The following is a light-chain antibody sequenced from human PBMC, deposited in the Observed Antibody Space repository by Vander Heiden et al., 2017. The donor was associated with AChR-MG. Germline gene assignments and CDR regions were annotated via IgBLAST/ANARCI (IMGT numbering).Light chain of an antibody. J-gene: IGLJ2*01. Sequence: QSVLTQPPSVSGAPGQRVTISCTGSSSNIGAGYDVHWYQQVPGTAPKRLSDGNSNRPSGVPDRFAGYKSGTFAYLDITGLQAEDESEYYGQYYDTRLSACGVGGGTKLTV. CDR3: QYYDTRLSACG. CDR1: SSNIGAGYD. V-gene: IGLV1-40*01. CDR2: GNS.